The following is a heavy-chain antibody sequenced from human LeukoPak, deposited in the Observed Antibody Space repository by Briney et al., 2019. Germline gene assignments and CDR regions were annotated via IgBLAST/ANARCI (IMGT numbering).Heavy chain of an antibody. J-gene: IGHJ4*02. Sequence: PSETLSLTCTVSGGSISSYYWSWLRQPAGKGLEWIGRIYTSGSTNYNPSLKSRVTMSVDTSKNQFSLKLSSVTAADTAVYYCARELIFGVVIVFDYWGQGTLVTVSS. CDR2: IYTSGST. D-gene: IGHD3-3*01. CDR1: GGSISSYY. V-gene: IGHV4-4*07. CDR3: ARELIFGVVIVFDY.